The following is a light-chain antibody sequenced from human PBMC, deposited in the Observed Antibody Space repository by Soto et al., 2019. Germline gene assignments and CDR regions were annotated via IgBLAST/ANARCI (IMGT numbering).Light chain of an antibody. CDR2: GTS. V-gene: IGKV3-20*01. Sequence: EIVLTQSPGTLSLSPGERVTLSCRARQRVRPNFLAWYQQKPGQAPRLLIYGTSSRATGIPDRFSGSGSGTDFTLTISRLEPEDFAVYYCQQYGNSPKTFGQGTKLEIK. CDR3: QQYGNSPKT. J-gene: IGKJ2*01. CDR1: QRVRPNF.